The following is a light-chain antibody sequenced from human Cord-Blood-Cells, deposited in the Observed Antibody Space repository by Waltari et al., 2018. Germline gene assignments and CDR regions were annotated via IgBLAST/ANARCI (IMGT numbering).Light chain of an antibody. CDR1: SSDVGSYNR. CDR3: SSYTSSSTLV. CDR2: EVS. Sequence: QSALTQPPSVSGSPGQSVTISCTGTSSDVGSYNRVSWYQQPPVTAPTLMIYEVSKRPSGVPDRFSGSKSGNTASLTISGLQAEDEADYYCSSYTSSSTLVFGGGTKLTVL. J-gene: IGLJ3*02. V-gene: IGLV2-18*02.